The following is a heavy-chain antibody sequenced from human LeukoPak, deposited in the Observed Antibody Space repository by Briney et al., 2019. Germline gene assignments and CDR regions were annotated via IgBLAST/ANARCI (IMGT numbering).Heavy chain of an antibody. V-gene: IGHV1-24*01. J-gene: IGHJ4*02. Sequence: ASVKVSCKVSGYTLTELSMHWVRQAPGKGLGWMGGFDPEGGETIYAQKFQGRVTMTEDTSTDTAYMELSSLRSEDTAVYYCATLNLDYYESSGYFVLWGQGTLVTVSS. CDR3: ATLNLDYYESSGYFVL. CDR2: FDPEGGET. CDR1: GYTLTELS. D-gene: IGHD3-22*01.